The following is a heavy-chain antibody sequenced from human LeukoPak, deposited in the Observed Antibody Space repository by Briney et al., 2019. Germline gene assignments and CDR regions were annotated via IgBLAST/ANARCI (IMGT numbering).Heavy chain of an antibody. V-gene: IGHV5-51*01. J-gene: IGHJ4*02. CDR1: GYSFTNHW. CDR3: ARREYYGSGSHYGNFDY. CDR2: IYPGDSHT. D-gene: IGHD3-10*01. Sequence: GESLKISCKSSGYSFTNHWIGWVRQMPGKGLEWMGVIYPGDSHTRYRPSFQGQVTISADKSISTAYLQWSSLKASDTAMYYCARREYYGSGSHYGNFDYWGQGTLVTVSP.